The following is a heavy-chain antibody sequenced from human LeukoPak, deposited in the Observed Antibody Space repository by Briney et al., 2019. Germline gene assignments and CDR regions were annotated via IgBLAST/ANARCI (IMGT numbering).Heavy chain of an antibody. D-gene: IGHD6-13*01. V-gene: IGHV4-38-2*02. CDR3: ARVGSSSWYSSTNWFDP. CDR1: GYFISSGYY. Sequence: PSETLSLTCTVSGYFISSGYYWGWIRQPPGKGLEWIGSIYHSGSTYYNPSLKSRVTISVDTSKNQFSLKLSSVTAADTAVYYCARVGSSSWYSSTNWFDPWGQGTLVTVSS. CDR2: IYHSGST. J-gene: IGHJ5*02.